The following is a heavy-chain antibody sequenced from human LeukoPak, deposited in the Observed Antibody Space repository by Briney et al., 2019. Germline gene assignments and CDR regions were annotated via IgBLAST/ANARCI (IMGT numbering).Heavy chain of an antibody. V-gene: IGHV3-43*02. CDR3: AKVSQMLDYYDSSGPIDY. J-gene: IGHJ4*02. D-gene: IGHD3-22*01. Sequence: HTGGSLSLSCAASGFTFDDYAMHWVRQAPGKGLEWVSLISGDGGSTYYADSVKGRFTISRDNSKNSLYLQMNSLRTEDTALYYCAKVSQMLDYYDSSGPIDYWGQGTLVTVSS. CDR1: GFTFDDYA. CDR2: ISGDGGST.